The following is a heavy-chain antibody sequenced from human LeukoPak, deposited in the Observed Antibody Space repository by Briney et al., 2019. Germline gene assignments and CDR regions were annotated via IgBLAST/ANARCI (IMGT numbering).Heavy chain of an antibody. CDR3: ARWAVVGATKGFDY. D-gene: IGHD1-26*01. J-gene: IGHJ4*02. CDR1: GGSISSYY. CDR2: IYYSGST. Sequence: SETLSLTCTVSGGSISSYYWSWIRQPPGKGLEWIGDIYYSGSTNYNPSLKSRVTISVDTSKNQFSLKLSSVTAADTAVYYCARWAVVGATKGFDYWGQGTLVTVSS. V-gene: IGHV4-59*01.